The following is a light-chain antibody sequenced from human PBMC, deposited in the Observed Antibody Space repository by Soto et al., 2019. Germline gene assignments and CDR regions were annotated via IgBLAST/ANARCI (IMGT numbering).Light chain of an antibody. Sequence: QSVLTQPASVSGSPGQSIAISCTGTSSDVGAYNYVSWYQQHPGKAPKLMIFDVTIRPSGVSDRFSGSKSGNTASLTISGLQAEDEADYYCSSYTSSSTYVFGTGTKVTVL. J-gene: IGLJ1*01. CDR3: SSYTSSSTYV. CDR2: DVT. V-gene: IGLV2-14*03. CDR1: SSDVGAYNY.